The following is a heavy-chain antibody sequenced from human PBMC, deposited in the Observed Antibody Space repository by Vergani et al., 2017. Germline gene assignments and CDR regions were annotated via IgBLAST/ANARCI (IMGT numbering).Heavy chain of an antibody. V-gene: IGHV1-3*01. CDR1: GYTFTSYA. Sequence: QVQLVQSGAEVKKPGASVKVSCKASGYTFTSYAMHWVRQAPGQRLEWMGWINAGNGNTKYAQKLQGRVTMTTDTSTSTAYMELRSLRSDDTAVYYCARDRGLDYVWGSYRPVDYWGQGTLVTVSS. D-gene: IGHD3-16*02. J-gene: IGHJ4*02. CDR3: ARDRGLDYVWGSYRPVDY. CDR2: INAGNGNT.